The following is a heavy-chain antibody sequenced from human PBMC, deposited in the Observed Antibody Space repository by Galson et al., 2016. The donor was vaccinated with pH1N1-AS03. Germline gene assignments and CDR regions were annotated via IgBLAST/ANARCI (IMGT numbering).Heavy chain of an antibody. CDR1: GDSVSSNTAA. CDR3: ARDHLGAGPAFDY. J-gene: IGHJ4*02. V-gene: IGHV6-1*01. D-gene: IGHD1-26*01. CDR2: TYYRSQWSQWYS. Sequence: CAISGDSVSSNTAAWNWIRQSPSRGLEWLGRTYYRSQWSQWYSDYPPFVRGRIIINPDTSKNQFSLQPNSVTPEDTAIYYCARDHLGAGPAFDYWGQGILVTVTS.